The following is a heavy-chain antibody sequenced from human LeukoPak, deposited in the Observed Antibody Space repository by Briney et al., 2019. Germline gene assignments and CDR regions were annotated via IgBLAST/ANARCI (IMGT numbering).Heavy chain of an antibody. CDR3: TTGPF. Sequence: GGSLRLSCAASEFTFSNAWMSWVRQAPGKGLEWAGRIKSKTDGGTTDYAAPVKGRFTISRDDSKNTLYLQMNSLKTEDTAVYYCTTGPFWGQGTLVTVSS. V-gene: IGHV3-15*01. J-gene: IGHJ4*02. CDR1: EFTFSNAW. CDR2: IKSKTDGGTT.